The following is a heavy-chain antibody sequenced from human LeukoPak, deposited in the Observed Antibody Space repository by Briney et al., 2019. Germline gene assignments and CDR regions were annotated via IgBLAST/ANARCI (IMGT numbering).Heavy chain of an antibody. CDR2: ISWNSGSI. Sequence: GGSLRLSCAASGFTFDDYAMHWVRHAPGKGLEWVSGISWNSGSIGYADSVKGRFTISRDNAKNSLYLQMNSLRAEDTALYYCAKADRWELLALDAFDIWGQGTMVIVSS. V-gene: IGHV3-9*01. J-gene: IGHJ3*02. D-gene: IGHD1-26*01. CDR1: GFTFDDYA. CDR3: AKADRWELLALDAFDI.